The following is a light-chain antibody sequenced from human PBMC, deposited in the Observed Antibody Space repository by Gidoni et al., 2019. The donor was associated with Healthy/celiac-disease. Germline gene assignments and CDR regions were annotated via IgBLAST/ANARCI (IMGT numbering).Light chain of an antibody. Sequence: DLQMTQSPSSLSASVGDRVTITCRASQSISSYLNWYQQKPGKDPKLLIYAASSLQSGVPSRFSGSGSGTDFTLTISSLQPEDFATYYCQQSYSTPPITFGQGTRLEIK. J-gene: IGKJ5*01. CDR3: QQSYSTPPIT. V-gene: IGKV1-39*01. CDR1: QSISSY. CDR2: AAS.